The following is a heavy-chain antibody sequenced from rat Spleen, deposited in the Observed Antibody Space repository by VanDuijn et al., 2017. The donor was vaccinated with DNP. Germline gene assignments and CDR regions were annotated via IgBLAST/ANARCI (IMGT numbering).Heavy chain of an antibody. CDR1: GFTFADFY. CDR2: IRNKANSYTT. J-gene: IGHJ4*01. V-gene: IGHV7-6*01. Sequence: EVKLLESGGGLVQPGGSLRLSCAASGFTFADFYMSWIRQSPGKAPEWLSFIRNKANSYTTEYNPSVKGRFTISRDDTQNVLYLQMNSLRSEDTATYYCRGYTHAMDAWGQGTSVTVSS. CDR3: RGYTHAMDA. D-gene: IGHD1-2*01.